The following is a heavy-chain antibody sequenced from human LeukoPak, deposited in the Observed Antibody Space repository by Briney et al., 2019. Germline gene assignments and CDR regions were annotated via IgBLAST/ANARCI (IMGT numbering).Heavy chain of an antibody. D-gene: IGHD3-22*01. Sequence: SETLSLTCTVSGGSISSYYWSWIRQPPGKGLEWIGYIYYSGSTNYNPSLKSRVTISVDTSKNQFSLKLSSVTAADTAVYYCARSPRGRYYDSSGYLPGAVAGRYGMDVWGQGTTVTVSS. CDR2: IYYSGST. CDR1: GGSISSYY. J-gene: IGHJ6*02. CDR3: ARSPRGRYYDSSGYLPGAVAGRYGMDV. V-gene: IGHV4-59*01.